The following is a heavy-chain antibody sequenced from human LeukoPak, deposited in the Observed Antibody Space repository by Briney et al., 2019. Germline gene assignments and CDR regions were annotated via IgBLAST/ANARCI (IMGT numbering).Heavy chain of an antibody. D-gene: IGHD2-15*01. CDR1: GFXFSSYT. J-gene: IGHJ4*02. CDR2: ISSSSSTI. V-gene: IGHV3-48*02. Sequence: GGSLRLSCAASGFXFSSYTINWVRQAPGKGLEWISAISSSSSTIYYADSVQGRFTISRDNAKNSLYLQMNSLRDEDTAVYYCARVSGGLRSGFDYWGQGTLVTASS. CDR3: ARVSGGLRSGFDY.